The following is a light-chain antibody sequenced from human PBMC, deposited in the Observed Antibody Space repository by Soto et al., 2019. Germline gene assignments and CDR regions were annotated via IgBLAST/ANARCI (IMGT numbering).Light chain of an antibody. Sequence: IQLTQSPSSLSASVGDTFTITFRASQTVSRYLNWYQQKSGTAPKLLIYAASTLHTGVPSRFSGRGSGTDFTLTINNLQREDFADYFCQQTYSNLWTFGQGTKVDIK. V-gene: IGKV1-39*01. CDR2: AAS. J-gene: IGKJ1*01. CDR3: QQTYSNLWT. CDR1: QTVSRY.